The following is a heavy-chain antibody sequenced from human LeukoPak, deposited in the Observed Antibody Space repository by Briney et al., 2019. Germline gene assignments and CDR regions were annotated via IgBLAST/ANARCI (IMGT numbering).Heavy chain of an antibody. CDR1: GGSIRSHY. CDR3: ARDTGVEGPTRGISFDY. CDR2: LHHSGAT. V-gene: IGHV4-4*07. D-gene: IGHD1-26*01. Sequence: SETLSLTCTVSGGSIRSHYWNWIRQPAGKGLEWIGRLHHSGATNYNPSLMTRLSMSVDTSKNQFSLMLTSVTAADTAMYYCARDTGVEGPTRGISFDYWGQGTLVTVSS. J-gene: IGHJ4*02.